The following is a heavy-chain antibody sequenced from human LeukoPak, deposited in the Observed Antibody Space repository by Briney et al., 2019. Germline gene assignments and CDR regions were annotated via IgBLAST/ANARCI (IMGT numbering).Heavy chain of an antibody. D-gene: IGHD1-14*01. CDR1: GLTFSNAW. CDR2: IKRKSDGGTT. J-gene: IGHJ4*02. V-gene: IGHV3-15*01. CDR3: TTELDVRPNHY. Sequence: GGSLRLSCAASGLTFSNAWMSWVRQVPGKGLEWVGRIKRKSDGGTTDYAAPVKGRFTISRDDSKNTLYLQMNSLKSEDTAVYYCTTELDVRPNHYWGQGTLVTVSS.